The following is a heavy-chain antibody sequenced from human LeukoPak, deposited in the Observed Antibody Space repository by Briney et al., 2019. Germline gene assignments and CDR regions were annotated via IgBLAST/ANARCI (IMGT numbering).Heavy chain of an antibody. CDR3: ARAAYCGGDCYYYMDV. D-gene: IGHD2-21*01. J-gene: IGHJ6*03. Sequence: SVKVSCKASGGTFSSYAISWVRQAPGQGLEWMGGIIPIFGTANYAQKFQGRVTITADKSTSTAYMELSSLRSEDTAVYYCARAAYCGGDCYYYMDVWGKGNPGHRLL. V-gene: IGHV1-69*06. CDR1: GGTFSSYA. CDR2: IIPIFGTA.